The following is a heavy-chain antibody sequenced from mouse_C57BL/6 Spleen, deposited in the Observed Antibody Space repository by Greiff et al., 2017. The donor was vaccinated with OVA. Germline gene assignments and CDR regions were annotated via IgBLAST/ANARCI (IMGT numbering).Heavy chain of an antibody. J-gene: IGHJ1*03. D-gene: IGHD1-1*01. V-gene: IGHV1-64*01. CDR2: IHPNSGST. CDR1: GYTFTSYW. Sequence: QVQLQQSGAELVKPGASVKLSCKASGYTFTSYWMHWVKQRPGQGLEWIGMIHPNSGSTNYNEKFKSKATLTVDKSSSTAYMQLSSLTSEDSAVYYCAREGIYYGSRTGYFDVWGTGTTVTVSS. CDR3: AREGIYYGSRTGYFDV.